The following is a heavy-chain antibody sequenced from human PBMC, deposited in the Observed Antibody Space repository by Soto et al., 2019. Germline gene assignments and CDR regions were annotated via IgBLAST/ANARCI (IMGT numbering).Heavy chain of an antibody. CDR1: GFTFNDYY. CDR3: AREGAAFDF. CDR2: ISGGSSYA. Sequence: GGSLRLSCAASGFTFNDYYMSWIRQAPGKGLEWVSYISGGSSYADYADSVRGRFTISRDNAKNSLYLQMNSLRVEDTAVYYCAREGAAFDFWGQGTMVTVSS. V-gene: IGHV3-11*06. D-gene: IGHD3-16*01. J-gene: IGHJ3*01.